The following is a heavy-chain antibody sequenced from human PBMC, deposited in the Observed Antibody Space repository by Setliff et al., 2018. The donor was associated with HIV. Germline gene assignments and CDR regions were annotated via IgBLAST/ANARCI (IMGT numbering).Heavy chain of an antibody. J-gene: IGHJ5*02. CDR1: GGTFSSYA. CDR2: IIPIFVTA. V-gene: IGHV1-69*13. CDR3: ARVLLVTNPVYGVVSNWFDP. Sequence: ASVKVSCKASGGTFSSYAISWVRQAPGQGLEWMGGIIPIFVTANYAQKFQDRVTITADESTSTAYMELSSLRSEDTAVYYCARVLLVTNPVYGVVSNWFDPWGQGTLVTVSS. D-gene: IGHD3-3*01.